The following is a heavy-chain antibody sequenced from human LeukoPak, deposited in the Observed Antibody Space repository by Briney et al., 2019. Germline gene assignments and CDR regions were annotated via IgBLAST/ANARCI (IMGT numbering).Heavy chain of an antibody. Sequence: GGSLRLSCAATGFTFSTSWMHWVRQVSGKGLLWVARIKSDGITTTYADSVKGRFTISRDNAKNTLYLQMNSLRAEDTAVYYCLRDEFSGPHRYWGQGTLVSVSS. CDR2: IKSDGITT. J-gene: IGHJ4*02. CDR3: LRDEFSGPHRY. V-gene: IGHV3-74*01. D-gene: IGHD5-12*01. CDR1: GFTFSTSW.